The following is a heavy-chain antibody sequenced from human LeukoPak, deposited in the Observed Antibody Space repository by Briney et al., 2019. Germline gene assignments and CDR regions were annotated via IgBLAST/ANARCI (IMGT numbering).Heavy chain of an antibody. V-gene: IGHV3-33*06. CDR1: GFTFSSYG. D-gene: IGHD5-24*01. J-gene: IGHJ4*02. CDR3: AKALLDGYKEKYYFDY. CDR2: IWYDGSNK. Sequence: GRSLRLSCAASGFTFSSYGMHWVRQAPGKGLEWVAVIWYDGSNKYYADSVKGRFTISRDNSKNTLYLQMNSLRAEDTAVYYCAKALLDGYKEKYYFDYWGQGTLVTVSS.